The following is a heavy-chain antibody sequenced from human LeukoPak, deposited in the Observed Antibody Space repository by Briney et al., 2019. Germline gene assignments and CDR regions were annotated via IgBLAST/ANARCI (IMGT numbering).Heavy chain of an antibody. CDR1: GYTFTGYY. CDR2: INPNSGGT. V-gene: IGHV1-2*02. J-gene: IGHJ4*02. D-gene: IGHD5-18*01. CDR3: ARVEEYSYSNALDY. Sequence: GASVKVSCEASGYTFTGYYMHWVRQAPGQGLEWMGWINPNSGGTNYAQKFQGRVTMTRDTSISTAYMELSRLRSDDTAVYYCARVEEYSYSNALDYWGQGTLVTVSS.